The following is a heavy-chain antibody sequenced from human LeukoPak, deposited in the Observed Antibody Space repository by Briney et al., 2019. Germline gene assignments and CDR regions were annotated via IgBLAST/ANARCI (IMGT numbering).Heavy chain of an antibody. Sequence: GGSLRLSCAASGFTFSSYGMHWVRQAPGKGLEWVAVISYDGSNKYYADSVKGRFTISRDNSKNTLYLQMNSLRAEDTAVYYCAKGLYSSGWYYFDYWGQGTLVTVSS. V-gene: IGHV3-30*18. CDR3: AKGLYSSGWYYFDY. CDR1: GFTFSSYG. J-gene: IGHJ4*02. CDR2: ISYDGSNK. D-gene: IGHD6-19*01.